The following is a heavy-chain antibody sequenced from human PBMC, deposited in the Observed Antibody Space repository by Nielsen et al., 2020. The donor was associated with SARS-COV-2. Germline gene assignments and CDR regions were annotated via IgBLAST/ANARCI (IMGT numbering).Heavy chain of an antibody. CDR2: ITPYNGNT. Sequence: WVRQAPGQGLEWLGWITPYNGNTNYAQNLQGRVTMTTDTSTSTAYMELRSLRSDDTAVYYCARAYYDSSGYYYYYYGMDVWGQGTTVTVSS. CDR3: ARAYYDSSGYYYYYYGMDV. D-gene: IGHD3-22*01. J-gene: IGHJ6*02. V-gene: IGHV1-18*01.